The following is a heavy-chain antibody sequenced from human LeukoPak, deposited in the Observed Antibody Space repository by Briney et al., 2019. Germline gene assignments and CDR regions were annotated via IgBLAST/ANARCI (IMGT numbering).Heavy chain of an antibody. D-gene: IGHD3-16*01. V-gene: IGHV4-30-4*01. CDR2: IYYSGRT. CDR1: GGSISSGDYY. CDR3: ARESYVWGSH. J-gene: IGHJ4*02. Sequence: SETLSLTCTVSGGSISSGDYYWSWIRQPPGKGLEWIGYIYYSGRTYYNPSLKSRVTISVGTSKNQFSLKLSSVTAADQAVDYCARESYVWGSHWGQGTLVTDCS.